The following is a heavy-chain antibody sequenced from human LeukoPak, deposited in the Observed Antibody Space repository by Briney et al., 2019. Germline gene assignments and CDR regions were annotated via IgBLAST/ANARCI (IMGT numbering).Heavy chain of an antibody. CDR2: IYTSGRT. D-gene: IGHD5/OR15-5a*01. CDR1: GGSISSICYG. J-gene: IGHJ3*02. V-gene: IGHV4-61*02. CDR3: ARSSRSTETAFDI. Sequence: PSQTLSLTCPVAGGSISSICYGWSWILQPAVNGLDWIGRIYTSGRTNYNHSPNSRVTISVGTSPYQFPLKLSAVTAADTAVYYCARSSRSTETAFDIWGQGTMVTVSS.